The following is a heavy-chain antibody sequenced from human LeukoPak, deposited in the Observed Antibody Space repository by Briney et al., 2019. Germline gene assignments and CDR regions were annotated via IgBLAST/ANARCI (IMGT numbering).Heavy chain of an antibody. V-gene: IGHV3-23*01. Sequence: GGPLRLSCAASGFTFSSYAMSWVRQAPGKGLEWVSAISGSGGSTYYADSVKGRFTISRDNSKNTLYLQMNSLRAEDTAVYYCAKDSSRGIQLWFYYWGQGTLVTVSS. D-gene: IGHD5-18*01. CDR3: AKDSSRGIQLWFYY. J-gene: IGHJ4*02. CDR2: ISGSGGST. CDR1: GFTFSSYA.